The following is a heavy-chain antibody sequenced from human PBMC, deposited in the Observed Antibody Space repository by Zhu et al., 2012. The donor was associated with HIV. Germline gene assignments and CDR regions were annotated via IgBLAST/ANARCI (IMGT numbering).Heavy chain of an antibody. V-gene: IGHV4-38-2*01. D-gene: IGHD6-13*01. J-gene: IGHJ5*02. CDR1: GYSISSGSY. CDR2: IYQNGNT. Sequence: QVQLQESGPGLMKPSETLSLTCVVSGYSISSGSYWGWIRQPPGKGLEWIGSIYQNGNTYYNPSLQSRGTISKDTSENHFSLKLNSVTAADTAIYYCASKLSAGLPSNWFDRWGQGTLVTVSS. CDR3: ASKLSAGLPSNWFDR.